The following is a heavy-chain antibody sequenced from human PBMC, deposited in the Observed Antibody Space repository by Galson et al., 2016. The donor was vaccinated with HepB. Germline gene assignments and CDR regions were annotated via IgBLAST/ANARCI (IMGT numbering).Heavy chain of an antibody. CDR3: ARDPPGVPDFALDV. V-gene: IGHV3-66*01. J-gene: IGHJ6*02. CDR1: GFTVSSNC. CDR2: ICDGGSA. D-gene: IGHD3-10*01. Sequence: SLRLSCAASGFTVSSNCMSWVRQAPGKGLEWVSLICDGGSAYYTDCVKARFTISRDNSKNTLYLQMNNLRPEDTAVYFCARDPPGVPDFALDVWGQGTTVTVSS.